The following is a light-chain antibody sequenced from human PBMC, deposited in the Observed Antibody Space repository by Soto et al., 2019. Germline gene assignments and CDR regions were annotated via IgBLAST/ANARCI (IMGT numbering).Light chain of an antibody. CDR1: SSDVGGYNY. Sequence: QSALTQPRSVSGSPGQSVTISCTGTSSDVGGYNYVSWYQQYPGKAPKFVIYDVNKRPSGVPDRFSGSKSGNTASLTISGLQAEDEADYYCCSYTGRYTWVFGGGTKLTVL. J-gene: IGLJ3*02. V-gene: IGLV2-11*01. CDR2: DVN. CDR3: CSYTGRYTWV.